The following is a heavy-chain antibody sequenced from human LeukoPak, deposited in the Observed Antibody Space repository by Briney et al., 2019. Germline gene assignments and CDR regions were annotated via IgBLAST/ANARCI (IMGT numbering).Heavy chain of an antibody. CDR2: ISGSGGST. D-gene: IGHD6-6*01. J-gene: IGHJ6*02. V-gene: IGHV3-23*01. Sequence: PGGSLRLSCAASGFTFSSYALSWVRQAPGKGLEWVSAISGSGGSTYYADSVKGRFTISRDNSKNTLYLQMNSLRAEDTAVYYCAKPHDSSSSNYYYYGMDVWGQGTTVTVSS. CDR3: AKPHDSSSSNYYYYGMDV. CDR1: GFTFSSYA.